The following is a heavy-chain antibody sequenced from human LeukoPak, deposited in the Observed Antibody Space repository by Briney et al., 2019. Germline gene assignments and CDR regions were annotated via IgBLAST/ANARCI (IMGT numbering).Heavy chain of an antibody. J-gene: IGHJ4*02. CDR2: INHSGST. CDR1: GGSFSGYY. CDR3: ARSGSHVGGSSWSFDN. V-gene: IGHV4-34*01. D-gene: IGHD6-13*01. Sequence: SETLSLTCAVYGGSFSGYYWSWIRQPPGKGLEWIGEINHSGSTNYNPSLKSRVTISVDTSKNQFSLKLSSVTAADTAVYYCARSGSHVGGSSWSFDNWGQGTLVTVSS.